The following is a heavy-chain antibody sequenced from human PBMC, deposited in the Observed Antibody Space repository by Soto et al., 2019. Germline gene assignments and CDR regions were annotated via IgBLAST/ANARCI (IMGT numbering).Heavy chain of an antibody. V-gene: IGHV1-69*06. CDR1: GGTFSSYA. CDR3: ARARYNWNYRTTYYYYGMDV. J-gene: IGHJ6*02. Sequence: SVKVSCKASGGTFSSYAISWVRQAPGQGLEWMGGIIPIFGTANYAQKFQGRVTITADKSTSTAYMELSSLRSEDTAVYYCARARYNWNYRTTYYYYGMDVWGQGTTVTVSS. D-gene: IGHD1-7*01. CDR2: IIPIFGTA.